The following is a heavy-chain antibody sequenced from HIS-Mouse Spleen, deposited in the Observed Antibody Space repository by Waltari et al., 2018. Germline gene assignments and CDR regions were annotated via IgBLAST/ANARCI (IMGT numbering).Heavy chain of an antibody. J-gene: IGHJ4*02. CDR2: IYYSGST. D-gene: IGHD2-15*01. CDR1: GGSISSYY. Sequence: CTVSGGSISSYYWSWIRQPPGKGLEWIGYIYYSGSTNYNPSLKSRVTISVDTSKNQFSLKLSSVTAADTAVYYCARKRGGSWRFDYWGQGTLVTVSS. CDR3: ARKRGGSWRFDY. V-gene: IGHV4-59*01.